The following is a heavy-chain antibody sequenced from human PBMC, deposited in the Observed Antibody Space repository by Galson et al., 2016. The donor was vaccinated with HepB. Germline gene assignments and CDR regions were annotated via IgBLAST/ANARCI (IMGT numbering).Heavy chain of an antibody. D-gene: IGHD5-12*01. J-gene: IGHJ6*02. CDR3: ARVRSGYSGYANPYYYGMDV. V-gene: IGHV3-23*01. Sequence: SLRLSCAASGFTFSSYAMSWVRQAPGKGLEWVSAISGSDGSTYYADSVKGRFTISRDNSKNTLYLQMNSLRAEDTAVYYCARVRSGYSGYANPYYYGMDVWGQGTTVTVSS. CDR1: GFTFSSYA. CDR2: ISGSDGST.